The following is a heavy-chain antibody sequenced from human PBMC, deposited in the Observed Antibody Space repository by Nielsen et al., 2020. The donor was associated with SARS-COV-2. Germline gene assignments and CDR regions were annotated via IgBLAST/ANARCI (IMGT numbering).Heavy chain of an antibody. Sequence: GESLKISCAASGFTVSSNYMSWVRQAPGKGLEWVSVIYSGGSTYYADSVKGRFTISRDNSKNTLYLQMNSLRAEDTAVYYCAKVSGSYTRYYYYGMDVWGQGTTVTVSS. J-gene: IGHJ6*02. D-gene: IGHD1-26*01. CDR3: AKVSGSYTRYYYYGMDV. CDR1: GFTVSSNY. CDR2: IYSGGST. V-gene: IGHV3-53*05.